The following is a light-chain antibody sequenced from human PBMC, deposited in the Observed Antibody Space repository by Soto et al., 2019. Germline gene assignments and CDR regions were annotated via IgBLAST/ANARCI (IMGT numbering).Light chain of an antibody. CDR3: CPYAGRTTPYV. CDR2: EVS. V-gene: IGLV2-23*02. CDR1: SSDVGSYNL. J-gene: IGLJ1*01. Sequence: QSVLTQPASVSGSPGQSITISCTGTSSDVGSYNLVSWYQHHPGKAPKLMIYEVSERPSGVSNRFSGSKSGNTASLTISGLQAEDEADYYCCPYAGRTTPYVFGTGTKLTVL.